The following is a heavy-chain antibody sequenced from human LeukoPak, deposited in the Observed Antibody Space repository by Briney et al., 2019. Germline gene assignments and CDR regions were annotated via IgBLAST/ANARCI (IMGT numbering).Heavy chain of an antibody. CDR3: ARRTRCSRSSPSCLLNWFET. CDR1: GGSFSVYY. CDR2: INHSGST. J-gene: IGHJ5*02. Sequence: SETLSLTCAVYGGSFSVYYWWWARQPPGKGLEWIGEINHSGSTNYNPSLKSRVTISVDTSKNQFSLKLSSVTAADTAVYYCARRTRCSRSSPSCLLNWFETCGAGTLVTVSS. V-gene: IGHV4-34*01. D-gene: IGHD2-2*01.